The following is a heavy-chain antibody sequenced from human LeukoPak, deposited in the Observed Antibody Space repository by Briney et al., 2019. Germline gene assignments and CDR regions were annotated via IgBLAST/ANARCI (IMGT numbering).Heavy chain of an antibody. J-gene: IGHJ4*02. CDR1: GFIFSNYG. D-gene: IGHD2-15*01. CDR2: IGSSGSTT. CDR3: AKIVAGLDY. V-gene: IGHV3-23*01. Sequence: GGSLRLSCAASGFIFSNYGMSWVRQAPGKGLEWVSAIGSSGSTTYYADSVKGRFAISRDNSKNTLYLQMNSLRAEDTAVYYCAKIVAGLDYWGQGTLVTVSS.